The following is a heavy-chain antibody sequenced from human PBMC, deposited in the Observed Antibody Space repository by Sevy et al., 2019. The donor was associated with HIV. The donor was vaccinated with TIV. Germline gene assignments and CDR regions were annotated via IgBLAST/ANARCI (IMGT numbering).Heavy chain of an antibody. V-gene: IGHV4-34*01. CDR2: INHSGST. D-gene: IGHD6-6*01. CDR1: GGSFSGYY. CDR3: ARFRTLEKQLGYYYYYGMDV. J-gene: IGHJ6*02. Sequence: SETLSLTCAVYGGSFSGYYWSWIRQPPGKGLEWIGEINHSGSTNYNPSLKSRVTISVDTSKNQFSLKLSSVTAADTAVYYCARFRTLEKQLGYYYYYGMDVWGQGTTVNVSS.